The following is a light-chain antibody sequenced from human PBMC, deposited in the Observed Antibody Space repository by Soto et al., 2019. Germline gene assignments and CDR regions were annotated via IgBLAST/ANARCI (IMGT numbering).Light chain of an antibody. Sequence: QLVLTQPASVSGSPGQSITISCTGANSDIGTYNLVSWYQQHPGKAPTLMIYEDNKRPSGISNRFSASKSGNTASLTISGLQAEDEADYYCCSYAGSDTLVLFGGGTKLTVL. CDR1: NSDIGTYNL. J-gene: IGLJ2*01. CDR3: CSYAGSDTLVL. CDR2: EDN. V-gene: IGLV2-23*01.